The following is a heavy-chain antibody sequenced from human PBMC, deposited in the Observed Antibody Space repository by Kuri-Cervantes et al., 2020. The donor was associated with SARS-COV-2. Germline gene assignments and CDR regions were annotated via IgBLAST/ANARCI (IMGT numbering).Heavy chain of an antibody. V-gene: IGHV3-7*01. CDR1: GFTFSSYW. Sequence: GESLKISCAASGFTFSSYWMSWVRQAPGKGLEWVANIKQDGSEEYYVDSLKGRFTISRDNAKKSLYLQMNSLRAEDTAVYYCARASFDFWSGYYTGYYYDYWGQGTLVTVSS. D-gene: IGHD3-3*01. CDR3: ARASFDFWSGYYTGYYYDY. J-gene: IGHJ4*02. CDR2: IKQDGSEE.